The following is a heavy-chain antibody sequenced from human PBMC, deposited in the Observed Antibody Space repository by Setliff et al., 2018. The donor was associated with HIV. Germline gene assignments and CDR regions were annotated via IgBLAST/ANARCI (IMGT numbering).Heavy chain of an antibody. CDR2: VHSTGTT. J-gene: IGHJ3*02. Sequence: KTSETLSLTCTVSGGSFSTYYWSWIRQPAGEGPEYIGRVHSTGTTIYNPSLKSRVTMSVDASKNQLSLKLRSVTAADTAVYYCTRQSPVAGSGAFDIWGQGTMVTVSS. CDR3: TRQSPVAGSGAFDI. CDR1: GGSFSTYY. V-gene: IGHV4-4*07. D-gene: IGHD6-19*01.